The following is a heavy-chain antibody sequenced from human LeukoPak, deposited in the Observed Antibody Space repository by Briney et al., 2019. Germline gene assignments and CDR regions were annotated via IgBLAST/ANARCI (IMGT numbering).Heavy chain of an antibody. CDR1: GGSISSCY. J-gene: IGHJ6*03. Sequence: SETLSLTCTVSGGSISSCYWSWIRQPAGKGLEWIGRIYTSGSTNYNPSLKSRVTMSVDTSKNQFSLKLSSVTAADTAAYYCARSNRRRSPNYYYYMDVWGKGTTVTVSS. CDR3: ARSNRRRSPNYYYYMDV. V-gene: IGHV4-4*07. D-gene: IGHD2/OR15-2a*01. CDR2: IYTSGST.